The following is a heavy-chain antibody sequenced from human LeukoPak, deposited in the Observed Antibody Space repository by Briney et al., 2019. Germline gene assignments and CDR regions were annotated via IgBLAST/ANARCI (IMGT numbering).Heavy chain of an antibody. V-gene: IGHV3-48*02. CDR2: ISTSSSTI. D-gene: IGHD1-1*01. J-gene: IGHJ6*03. Sequence: GGSLRLSCAASGFTFRSYSMNWVRQAPGKGLEWVSYISTSSSTIYYADSVRGRFTISRDNADNSLYLQMNSLRDGDTAVYYSARDGSNWNDNYYYYYMDVWGKGTTVTVSS. CDR1: GFTFRSYS. CDR3: ARDGSNWNDNYYYYYMDV.